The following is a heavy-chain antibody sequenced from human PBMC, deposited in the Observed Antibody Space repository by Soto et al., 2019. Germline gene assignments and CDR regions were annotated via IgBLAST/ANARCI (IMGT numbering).Heavy chain of an antibody. D-gene: IGHD6-25*01. V-gene: IGHV3-7*02. Sequence: LRLSCAASGFTFTDNWMSWVRQAPGKGLEWVANINQDGSEKYYVNSVKGRFTISRDNARNTLYLEMHSLRAEDTALYYCGRGGRIVAAASVDWGQGTLVTVSS. CDR3: GRGGRIVAAASVD. CDR2: INQDGSEK. CDR1: GFTFTDNW. J-gene: IGHJ4*02.